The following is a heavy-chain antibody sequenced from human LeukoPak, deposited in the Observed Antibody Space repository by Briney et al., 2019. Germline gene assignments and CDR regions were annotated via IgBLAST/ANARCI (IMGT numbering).Heavy chain of an antibody. V-gene: IGHV3-21*04. J-gene: IGHJ4*02. D-gene: IGHD6-19*01. CDR2: ISSSSTYI. CDR3: AKGLQWLGY. Sequence: GGSLRLSCSPTGFTFTSYTMTWVRKAPGKGLEWVSSISSSSTYIYYADSVKGRFTISRDNSKNSLYLQMNSLRTEDTALYYCAKGLQWLGYWGQGTLVTVSS. CDR1: GFTFTSYT.